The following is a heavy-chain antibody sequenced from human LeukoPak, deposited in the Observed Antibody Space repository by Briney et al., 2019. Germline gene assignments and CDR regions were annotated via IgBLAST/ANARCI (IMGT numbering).Heavy chain of an antibody. D-gene: IGHD1-26*01. V-gene: IGHV4-4*07. Sequence: SETLSLTCTVSGGSVSSYYWSWIRQPAGKGLEWIGRIYTSGGTNYNPSLTSRVTISLDTSRNQFSLKVTSLTAADTAVYYCARAPIGSHLDYWGPGTLVSVSS. CDR1: GGSVSSYY. J-gene: IGHJ4*02. CDR2: IYTSGGT. CDR3: ARAPIGSHLDY.